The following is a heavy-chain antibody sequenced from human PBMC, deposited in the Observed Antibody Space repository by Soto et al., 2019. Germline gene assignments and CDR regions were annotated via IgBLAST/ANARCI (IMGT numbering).Heavy chain of an antibody. Sequence: ASVKVSCKPSGYSFSNFYVHWVRQAPGQGLEWMGIIDPSSGTTSYTQKFQERVTMTRDTSMSTVYMELSRLRSEDTAVYYCARVAVVVPNGLIAGMDVWGLGTTVTVS. D-gene: IGHD2-2*01. V-gene: IGHV1-46*01. CDR3: ARVAVVVPNGLIAGMDV. CDR2: IDPSSGTT. J-gene: IGHJ6*02. CDR1: GYSFSNFY.